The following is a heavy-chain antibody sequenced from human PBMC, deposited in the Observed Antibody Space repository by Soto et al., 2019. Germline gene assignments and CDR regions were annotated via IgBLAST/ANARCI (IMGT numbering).Heavy chain of an antibody. V-gene: IGHV4-34*01. CDR3: ARGDGYPMDYFDY. CDR1: GGSFSGYY. J-gene: IGHJ4*02. D-gene: IGHD5-12*01. CDR2: INHSGST. Sequence: SETLSLTCAVYGGSFSGYYWSWIRQPPGKGLEWIGEINHSGSTNYNPSLKSRVTISVDTSKNQFSLKLSSVTAADTAVYYCARGDGYPMDYFDYWGQGTLVTVSS.